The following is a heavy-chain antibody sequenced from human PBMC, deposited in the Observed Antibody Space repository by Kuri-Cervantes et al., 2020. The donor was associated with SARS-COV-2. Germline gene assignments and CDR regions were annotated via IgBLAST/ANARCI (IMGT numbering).Heavy chain of an antibody. V-gene: IGHV4-39*01. CDR2: IYYSGIT. J-gene: IGHJ3*02. Sequence: SETLSLTCTVSGGSISSSSYYWGRIRQPPGKGLEWIGSIYYSGITYYNPSLKSRVTISVDTSKNQFSLKLSSVTAADTAVYYCARHTAVGATKGDAFDIWGQGTMVTVSS. CDR1: GGSISSSSYY. D-gene: IGHD1-26*01. CDR3: ARHTAVGATKGDAFDI.